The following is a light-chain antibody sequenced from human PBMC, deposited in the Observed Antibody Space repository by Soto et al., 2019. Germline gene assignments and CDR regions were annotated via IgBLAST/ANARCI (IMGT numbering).Light chain of an antibody. V-gene: IGKV3-15*01. CDR2: DTS. CDR3: HQRQSWPRT. J-gene: IGKJ1*01. CDR1: QGIGDT. Sequence: VMTQSPATLSVSPVEGAPLSFGASQGIGDTLAWYQHKPGQTPRLLIYDTSTRATGVPARFSASGTGTDFTLTISDVQPEDFAVYYCHQRQSWPRTFGQGTKVDIK.